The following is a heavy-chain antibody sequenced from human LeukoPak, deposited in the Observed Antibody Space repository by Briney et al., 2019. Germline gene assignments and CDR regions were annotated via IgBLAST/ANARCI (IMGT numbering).Heavy chain of an antibody. D-gene: IGHD3-22*01. CDR3: ARPEPNYYDSSGYYWVPFDY. Sequence: SVKVSCKASGGTFSSYAISWVRQAPGQGLEWMGGIIPIFGTANYAQKFQGRVTITTDESTSTAYMELSSLRSEDMAVYYCARPEPNYYDSSGYYWVPFDYWGQGTLVTVSS. V-gene: IGHV1-69*05. J-gene: IGHJ4*02. CDR2: IIPIFGTA. CDR1: GGTFSSYA.